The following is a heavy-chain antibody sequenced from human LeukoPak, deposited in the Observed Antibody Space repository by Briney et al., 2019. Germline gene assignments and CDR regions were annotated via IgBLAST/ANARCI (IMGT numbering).Heavy chain of an antibody. CDR2: IYYSGST. Sequence: SETPSLTCTVSGGSISSSSYYWGWIRQPPGKGLEWIGSIYYSGSTYYNPSLKSRVTISVDTSKNQFSLKPSSVTAADTAVYYCARTRYYYNSRSYGAPYYFDYWGQGTLVTVSS. J-gene: IGHJ4*02. D-gene: IGHD3-10*01. CDR3: ARTRYYYNSRSYGAPYYFDY. V-gene: IGHV4-39*01. CDR1: GGSISSSSYY.